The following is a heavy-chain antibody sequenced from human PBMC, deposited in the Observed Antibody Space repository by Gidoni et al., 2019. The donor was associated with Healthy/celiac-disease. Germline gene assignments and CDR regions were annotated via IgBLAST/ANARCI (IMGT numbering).Heavy chain of an antibody. V-gene: IGHV3-21*01. Sequence: EVQLVESGGGLVKPGGSLRLSCAASGFTFRSYSMNWVRQAPGKGLEWVSSISSSSSYIYYADSVKGRFTISRDNAKNSLYLQMNSLRAEDTAVYYCARGQIQLWKPIYYYYGMDVWGQGTTVTVSS. CDR2: ISSSSSYI. J-gene: IGHJ6*02. D-gene: IGHD5-18*01. CDR1: GFTFRSYS. CDR3: ARGQIQLWKPIYYYYGMDV.